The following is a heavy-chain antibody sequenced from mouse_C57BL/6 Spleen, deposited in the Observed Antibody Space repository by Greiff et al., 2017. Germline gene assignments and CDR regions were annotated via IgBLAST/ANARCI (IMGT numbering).Heavy chain of an antibody. J-gene: IGHJ4*01. V-gene: IGHV1-76*01. D-gene: IGHD2-3*01. CDR2: IYPGSGNT. Sequence: QVQLKQSGAELVRPGASVKLSCKASGYTFTDYYINWVKQRPGQGLEWIARIYPGSGNTYYNEKFKGKATLTAEKSSSTAYMQLSSLTSEDSAVYFCARLDGYRGTYAMDYWGQGTSVTVSS. CDR3: ARLDGYRGTYAMDY. CDR1: GYTFTDYY.